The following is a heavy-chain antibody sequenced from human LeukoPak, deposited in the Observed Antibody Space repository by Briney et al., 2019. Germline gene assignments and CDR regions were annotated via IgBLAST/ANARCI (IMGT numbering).Heavy chain of an antibody. V-gene: IGHV4-39*07. Sequence: SETLSLTCTVSGGSISSSSYYWGWIRQPPGKGLEWIGSIHYSGSTYYTPSLKSRVTISVDTSKNQFSLKLSSVTAADTAVYYCARVQYCSGGNWLDYYYYMDVWGKGTTVTVSS. CDR1: GGSISSSSYY. CDR2: IHYSGST. J-gene: IGHJ6*03. D-gene: IGHD2-15*01. CDR3: ARVQYCSGGNWLDYYYYMDV.